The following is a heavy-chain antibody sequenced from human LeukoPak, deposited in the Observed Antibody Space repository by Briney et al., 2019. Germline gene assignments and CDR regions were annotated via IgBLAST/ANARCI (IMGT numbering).Heavy chain of an antibody. V-gene: IGHV3-23*01. D-gene: IGHD4-17*01. J-gene: IGHJ6*02. CDR1: EFSFSNEA. CDR2: ISGSGGST. CDR3: AKDLGDYGDYPGYYGMDV. Sequence: CAASEFSFSNEAISRGRPDPGKKKEWVSAISGSGGSTYYADSVKGRFTISRDNSKNTLYLQMNSLRAEDTAVYYCAKDLGDYGDYPGYYGMDVWGQGTTVTVSS.